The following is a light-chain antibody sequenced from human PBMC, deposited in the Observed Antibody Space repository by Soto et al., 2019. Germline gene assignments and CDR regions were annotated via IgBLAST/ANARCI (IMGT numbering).Light chain of an antibody. CDR2: AAS. J-gene: IGKJ1*01. CDR1: QGISNY. CDR3: QKYNSAPWT. V-gene: IGKV1-27*01. Sequence: DIQITQSPSSLSTSVGDRVTITRRASQGISNYLAWYQQKPGKVPKLLIYAASTLQSGVPSRFSGSGSGTDFTLTISSLQHEDVATYYCQKYNSAPWTFGQGTKVDIK.